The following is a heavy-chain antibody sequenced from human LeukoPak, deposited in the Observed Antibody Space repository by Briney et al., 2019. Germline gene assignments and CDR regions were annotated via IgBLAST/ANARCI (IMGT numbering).Heavy chain of an antibody. CDR3: ARRTYPNDAFDI. CDR2: ISGSGSDI. CDR1: GFTFKTYS. J-gene: IGHJ3*02. Sequence: GGSLRLSCAASGFTFKTYSMNWVRQAPGKGLEWVSSISGSGSDIYYPDSMMGRFTISRDNAKNSLYLQMTSLRAEDTAVYYCARRTYPNDAFDIWGQGTMVGVSS. V-gene: IGHV3-21*01. D-gene: IGHD1-7*01.